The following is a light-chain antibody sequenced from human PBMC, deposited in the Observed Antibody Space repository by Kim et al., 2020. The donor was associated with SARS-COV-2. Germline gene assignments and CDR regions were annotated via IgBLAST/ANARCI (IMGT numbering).Light chain of an antibody. Sequence: GQRVAISCSGRSSNIGSNYVYWYPQLPGTAPKLLVYRNNQRPSGVPDRFSGSKSGTSASLAISALRSEDEADYYCAAWDDSLSGWVFGGGTQLTVL. V-gene: IGLV1-47*01. CDR3: AAWDDSLSGWV. J-gene: IGLJ3*02. CDR2: RNN. CDR1: SSNIGSNY.